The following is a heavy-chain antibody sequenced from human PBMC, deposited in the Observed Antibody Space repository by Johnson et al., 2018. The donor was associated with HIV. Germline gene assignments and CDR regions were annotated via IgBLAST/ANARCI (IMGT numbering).Heavy chain of an antibody. Sequence: VQLVESGGGLVKPGGSLRLSCAASGFTFSSYGMSWVRQAPGKGLEWVSGVTGTGGDTYYDESVKGRFTISRDNSKNTLYLQMNKLRAEDTAVYFCASQVRGLRLGVDAFDIWGQGTMVTVSS. D-gene: IGHD3-16*01. J-gene: IGHJ3*02. CDR3: ASQVRGLRLGVDAFDI. CDR2: VTGTGGDT. V-gene: IGHV3-23*04. CDR1: GFTFSSYG.